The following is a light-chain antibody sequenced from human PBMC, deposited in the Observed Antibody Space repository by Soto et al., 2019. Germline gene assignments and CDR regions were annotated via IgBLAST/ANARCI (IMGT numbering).Light chain of an antibody. V-gene: IGKV1-5*01. CDR3: QQYNNFPS. Sequence: DIQMTQSLSTLSASVGDRVTITCRASQSISSWLAWYQQKPGKAPKLLIYDASSLESGVPSRFSGSGSGTEFTLTISSLQPDDFATYYCQQYNNFPSFGQGTKVDIK. CDR1: QSISSW. CDR2: DAS. J-gene: IGKJ1*01.